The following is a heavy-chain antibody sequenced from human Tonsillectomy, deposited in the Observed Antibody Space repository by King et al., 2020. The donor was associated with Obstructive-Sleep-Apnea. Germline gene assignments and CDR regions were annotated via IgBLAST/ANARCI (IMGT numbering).Heavy chain of an antibody. CDR2: ISSSSSTI. CDR1: GFTFSSYS. CDR3: ERSPFPTDRPGGMDV. V-gene: IGHV3-48*04. J-gene: IGHJ6*02. Sequence: VQLVESGGGLVQPGGSLRLSCAASGFTFSSYSMNWVRQAPGKGLEWVSYISSSSSTIYYADSVKGRFTISRDNAKNSLYLQMNSLRAEDTAVYYCERSPFPTDRPGGMDVWGQGTTVTVSS.